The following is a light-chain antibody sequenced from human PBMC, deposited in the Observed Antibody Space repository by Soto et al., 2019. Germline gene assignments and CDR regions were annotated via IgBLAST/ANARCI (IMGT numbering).Light chain of an antibody. V-gene: IGLV2-14*01. CDR1: RSDIGDSNF. CDR2: EVN. J-gene: IGLJ1*01. CDR3: ASFRSGTILV. Sequence: QSALTQPASVSGSPGQSVTISCTGPRSDIGDSNFISWYQHSPGKAPRLLIYEVNNRPSGVSKRFSGSKAGNTASLTISGLLDDDEVDYFCASFRSGTILVFGSGTKVTVL.